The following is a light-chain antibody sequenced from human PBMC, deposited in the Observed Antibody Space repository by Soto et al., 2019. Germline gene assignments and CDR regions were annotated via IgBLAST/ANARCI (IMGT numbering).Light chain of an antibody. CDR1: QSVSSN. Sequence: EIVMTQSPATLSVSPGERATLSCRASQSVSSNLDWYQQKPGQAPRLLIYGASARATDIPARFSGSGSGTEFTLTISSLQSEDFAVYYCQQYNNWPRTFGQGTRVDIK. CDR2: GAS. V-gene: IGKV3-15*01. CDR3: QQYNNWPRT. J-gene: IGKJ1*01.